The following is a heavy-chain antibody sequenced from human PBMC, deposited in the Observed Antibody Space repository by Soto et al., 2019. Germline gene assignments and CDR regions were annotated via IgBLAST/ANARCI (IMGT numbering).Heavy chain of an antibody. CDR2: IYWNDDK. Sequence: SGPTLVHPTQTLTLTCTFSWFSLITSGVGVGWIRQPPGKALEWLSLIYWNDDKRYSPSLKSRLTITKDTSKNQVVLTMTNMDPVDTATYYCAHRATYYDFWSGVPSFDYWGQGTLVTVSS. CDR1: WFSLITSGVG. CDR3: AHRATYYDFWSGVPSFDY. J-gene: IGHJ4*02. V-gene: IGHV2-5*01. D-gene: IGHD3-3*01.